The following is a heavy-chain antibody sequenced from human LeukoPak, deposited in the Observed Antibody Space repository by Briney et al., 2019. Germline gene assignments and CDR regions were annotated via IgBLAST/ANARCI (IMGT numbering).Heavy chain of an antibody. V-gene: IGHV5-51*01. CDR1: GYTFTTCW. CDR3: ARRGTYRSADY. J-gene: IGHJ4*02. D-gene: IGHD3-16*02. CDR2: IYPSDSDT. Sequence: GESLKISCETSGYTFTTCWIGWVRQTPGKGLEWMGIIYPSDSDTRYSPSFEGQVTMSADKSSSTAYLQWSSLKASDTAMYYCARRGTYRSADYWGQGTLVTVSS.